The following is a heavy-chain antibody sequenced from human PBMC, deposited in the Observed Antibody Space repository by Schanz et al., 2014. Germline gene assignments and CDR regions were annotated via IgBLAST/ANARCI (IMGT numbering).Heavy chain of an antibody. Sequence: QVQLVESGGGVVQPGRSLRLSCVASGFTFSSYDVFWVRQAPGKGLEWVAILWHDGSKKYYADSVKGRFTVSRDNSKNTLCLQLNSLRAEDTAVYYCARDFHGYGPHLDYWGQGTLVTVSS. CDR1: GFTFSSYD. J-gene: IGHJ4*02. CDR2: LWHDGSKK. V-gene: IGHV3-33*01. CDR3: ARDFHGYGPHLDY. D-gene: IGHD5-12*01.